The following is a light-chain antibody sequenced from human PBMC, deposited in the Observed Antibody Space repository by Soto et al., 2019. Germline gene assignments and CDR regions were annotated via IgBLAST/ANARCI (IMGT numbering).Light chain of an antibody. Sequence: QPVLTQPPSVSGAPGQRVTISCTGSSSNIGAGYDVHWYQQLPGTAPKLLIYVNSNRPSGVPDRFSGSKSGTSASLAITGIQAEDEADYYCQSYDSSLSVVFGGGTKLTVL. V-gene: IGLV1-40*01. J-gene: IGLJ2*01. CDR3: QSYDSSLSVV. CDR1: SSNIGAGYD. CDR2: VNS.